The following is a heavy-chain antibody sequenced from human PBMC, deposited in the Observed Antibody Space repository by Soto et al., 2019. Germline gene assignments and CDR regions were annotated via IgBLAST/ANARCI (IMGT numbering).Heavy chain of an antibody. J-gene: IGHJ4*02. CDR1: GGSFSIFP. CDR3: ARLSGDSVL. CDR2: IIPIFGTP. D-gene: IGHD4-17*01. Sequence: QVQLVQSGAEVKKPGSSVKVSCKAPGGSFSIFPLSWVRQAPGQGLEWMGGIIPIFGTPNYAQKFQGRVTITADESTSTAYMELSSLKFEDTAVFYCARLSGDSVLWGQGTLVTVSS. V-gene: IGHV1-69*01.